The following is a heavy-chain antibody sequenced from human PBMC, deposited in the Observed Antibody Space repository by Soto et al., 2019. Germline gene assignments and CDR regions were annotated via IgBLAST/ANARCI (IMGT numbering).Heavy chain of an antibody. J-gene: IGHJ4*02. D-gene: IGHD3-10*01. Sequence: EVQLVESGGGLVQPGGSLRLSCAASGFTFSSYDMHWVRQATGKGLEWVSAISGSGGSTYYADSVKGRFTISRDNSKNTLYLQMNSLRAEDTPVYYCAQNDLAVMVRDWGQGTLVTVSS. V-gene: IGHV3-23*04. CDR1: GFTFSSYD. CDR3: AQNDLAVMVRD. CDR2: ISGSGGST.